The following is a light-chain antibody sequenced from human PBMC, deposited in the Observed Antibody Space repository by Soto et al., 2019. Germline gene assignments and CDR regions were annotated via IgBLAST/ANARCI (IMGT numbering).Light chain of an antibody. CDR2: GNT. Sequence: QSVLTQPPSVSGAPGPRVTISCTWSSSNIGAGYDVHWYQQLPGRAPKLLIYGNTNRPSGVPDRFSGSKSGTSASLAITGLQAEDEADYYCLSFDSSLSVVFGGGTKLTVL. J-gene: IGLJ2*01. CDR1: SSNIGAGYD. V-gene: IGLV1-40*01. CDR3: LSFDSSLSVV.